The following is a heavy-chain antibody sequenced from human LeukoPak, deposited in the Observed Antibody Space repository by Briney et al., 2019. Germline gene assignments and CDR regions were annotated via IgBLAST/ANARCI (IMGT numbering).Heavy chain of an antibody. Sequence: ASVKVSCKASGYTFTSYYMHWVRQAPGQGLEWMGIINPSGGSTSYAQKFQGRVTMTRDTSTSTVYMELSSLRSEDTAVYYCARDGDYYDSSGYYYGPNFDYWGQGTLVTVSS. CDR1: GYTFTSYY. CDR3: ARDGDYYDSSGYYYGPNFDY. V-gene: IGHV1-46*01. J-gene: IGHJ4*02. CDR2: INPSGGST. D-gene: IGHD3-22*01.